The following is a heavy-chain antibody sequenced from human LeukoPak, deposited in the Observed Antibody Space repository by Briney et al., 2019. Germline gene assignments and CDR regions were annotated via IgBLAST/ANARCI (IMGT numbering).Heavy chain of an antibody. CDR1: GFTFSSYS. CDR3: ARGNCGGDCYFPYYYYYYMDV. D-gene: IGHD2-21*01. CDR2: ISSSSSTI. Sequence: GGSLRLSCAASGFTFSSYSMNWVRQAPGKGLEWVSYISSSSSTIYYADSVKVLFTISRDNAKNSLYLKMNSLRAEDTAVYYCARGNCGGDCYFPYYYYYYMDVWGKGTTVTVSS. J-gene: IGHJ6*03. V-gene: IGHV3-48*01.